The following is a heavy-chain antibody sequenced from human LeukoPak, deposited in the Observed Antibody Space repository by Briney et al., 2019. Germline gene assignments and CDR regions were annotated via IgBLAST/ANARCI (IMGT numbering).Heavy chain of an antibody. CDR1: GYTFTSYG. CDR3: ARDEGGGAMVRGVTAYYYGMDV. Sequence: ASVKVSCKASGYTFTSYGISWVRQAPGQGLEWMGWISAYNGNTNYAQKLQSRVTMTTDTSTSTAYMELRSLRSDDTAVYYCARDEGGGAMVRGVTAYYYGMDVWGKGTTVTVSS. D-gene: IGHD3-10*01. V-gene: IGHV1-18*04. J-gene: IGHJ6*04. CDR2: ISAYNGNT.